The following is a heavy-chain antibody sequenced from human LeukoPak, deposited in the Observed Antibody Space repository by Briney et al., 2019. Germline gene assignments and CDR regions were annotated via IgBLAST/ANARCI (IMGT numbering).Heavy chain of an antibody. CDR2: IYYSGST. Sequence: PSETLSLTCTVSGGSISSGGYYWSWIRQHLGKGLEWIGYIYYSGSTYYNPSLKSRVTISVDTSKNQFSLKLSSVTAADTAVYYCARDPYYYDSSGYTWGQGTLVTVSS. V-gene: IGHV4-31*03. D-gene: IGHD3-22*01. CDR3: ARDPYYYDSSGYT. J-gene: IGHJ5*02. CDR1: GGSISSGGYY.